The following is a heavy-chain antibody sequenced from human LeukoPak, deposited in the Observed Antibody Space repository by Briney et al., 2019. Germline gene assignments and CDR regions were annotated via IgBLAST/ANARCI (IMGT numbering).Heavy chain of an antibody. V-gene: IGHV1-2*02. CDR2: INSNSGGT. CDR3: AKVAAGIMGLGP. CDR1: GYIFTDYY. J-gene: IGHJ5*02. Sequence: ASVKVSCKASGYIFTDYYMHWVRQAPGQGLEWMGWINSNSGGTNFAQKFQGRVTMTRDTSISTAYMELSRLTSDDTAVYYCAKVAAGIMGLGPWGQGTLVTVSS. D-gene: IGHD6-13*01.